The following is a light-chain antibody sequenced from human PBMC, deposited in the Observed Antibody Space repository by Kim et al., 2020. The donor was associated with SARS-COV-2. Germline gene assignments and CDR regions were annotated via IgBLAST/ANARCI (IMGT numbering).Light chain of an antibody. V-gene: IGLV6-57*02. J-gene: IGLJ3*02. CDR1: SDSIVRNF. CDR3: QSYDPATHWV. CDR2: EDN. Sequence: NFMLTQPHSASESPGKTVTISCTGNSDSIVRNFVQWYQQRPGSAPTTVIYEDNQRPSGVPARFSASVDTSSNSASLTISGLRTEDEADYYCQSYDPATHWVFGGGTKLTVL.